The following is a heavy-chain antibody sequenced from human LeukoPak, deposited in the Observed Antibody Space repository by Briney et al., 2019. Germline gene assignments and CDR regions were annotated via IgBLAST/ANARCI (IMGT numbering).Heavy chain of an antibody. CDR1: GVSFSGYY. J-gene: IGHJ4*02. D-gene: IGHD6-13*01. CDR3: ASVYSSTSWDY. CDR2: INHSGST. V-gene: IGHV4-34*01. Sequence: NTSETLSLTCAVYGVSFSGYYWSWIRQPPGKGLEWIGEINHSGSTNYNPSLKSRVTISVDTSKNQFSLKLSSVTAADTAVYYCASVYSSTSWDYWGQGTLVTVSS.